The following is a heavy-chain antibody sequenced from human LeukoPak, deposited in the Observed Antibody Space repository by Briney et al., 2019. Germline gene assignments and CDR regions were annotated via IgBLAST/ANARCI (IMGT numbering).Heavy chain of an antibody. CDR3: ARNTYGYKFSMDV. Sequence: WASVKVSCKASGFALTTYNIVWLRQAPGQGLEWVGWVTAFNENTHYSRKVQGRVTMTRDTSTSTAYMELRSLRFDDTAVYYCARNTYGYKFSMDVWGKGTTVTVSS. D-gene: IGHD5-24*01. V-gene: IGHV1-18*01. CDR2: VTAFNENT. CDR1: GFALTTYN. J-gene: IGHJ6*03.